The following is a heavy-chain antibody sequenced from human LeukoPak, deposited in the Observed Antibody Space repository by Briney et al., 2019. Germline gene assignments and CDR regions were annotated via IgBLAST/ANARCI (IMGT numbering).Heavy chain of an antibody. CDR3: ARRRRYSSGPGYFQH. J-gene: IGHJ1*01. D-gene: IGHD6-19*01. CDR2: ISHSGST. V-gene: IGHV4-34*01. CDR1: GGSFSGYY. Sequence: ASETLSLTCAVYGGSFSGYYWSWIRQPPGKGLEWIGEISHSGSTNYNPSLKSRVTISVDTSKNQFSLKLSSVTAADTAVYYCARRRRYSSGPGYFQHWGQGTLVTVSS.